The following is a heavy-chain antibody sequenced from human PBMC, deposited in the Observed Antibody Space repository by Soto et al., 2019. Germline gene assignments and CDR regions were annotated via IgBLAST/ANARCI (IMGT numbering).Heavy chain of an antibody. CDR3: ARDVVKATSYYYDSSATPAPFDY. CDR1: GYTFTGYY. V-gene: IGHV1-2*02. J-gene: IGHJ4*02. CDR2: INPNSGGT. Sequence: ASVKVSCKASGYTFTGYYMHWVRQAPGQGLEWMGWINPNSGGTNYAQKFQGRVTRTRDTSISTAYMELSRLRSDDTAVYYCARDVVKATSYYYDSSATPAPFDYWGQGTLVTVSS. D-gene: IGHD3-22*01.